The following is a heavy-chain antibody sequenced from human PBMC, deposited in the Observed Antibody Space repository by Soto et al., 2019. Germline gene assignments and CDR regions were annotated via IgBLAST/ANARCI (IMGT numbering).Heavy chain of an antibody. Sequence: LRLSCAASGFTFDDYSMHWVRQAPGKGLEWVSGISWNSGSIGYADSVRGRFTISRDNAKNSLYLQMNSLRAEDTALYYCAKEARAAAGDYYYYGMDVWGQGTTVTVSS. CDR3: AKEARAAAGDYYYYGMDV. V-gene: IGHV3-9*01. J-gene: IGHJ6*02. D-gene: IGHD6-13*01. CDR1: GFTFDDYS. CDR2: ISWNSGSI.